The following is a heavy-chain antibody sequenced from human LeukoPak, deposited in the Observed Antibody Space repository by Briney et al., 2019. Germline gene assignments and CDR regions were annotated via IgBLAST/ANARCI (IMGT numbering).Heavy chain of an antibody. D-gene: IGHD2-2*01. J-gene: IGHJ6*03. V-gene: IGHV1-2*06. Sequence: ASVKVSCKASGYTLTGYYMHWVRQAPGQGLEWMGRINPNSGGTNYAQKFQGRVTMTRDTSISTAYMELSRLRSDDTAVYYCAREPESPQVPDYYYYYMDVWGKGTTVTVSS. CDR2: INPNSGGT. CDR3: AREPESPQVPDYYYYYMDV. CDR1: GYTLTGYY.